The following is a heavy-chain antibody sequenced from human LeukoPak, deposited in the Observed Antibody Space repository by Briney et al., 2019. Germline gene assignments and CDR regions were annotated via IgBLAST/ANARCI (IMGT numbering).Heavy chain of an antibody. V-gene: IGHV3-33*08. D-gene: IGHD5/OR15-5a*01. CDR1: GFTFSSYA. J-gene: IGHJ4*02. CDR2: IWYDGSNT. Sequence: GGSLRLSCAASGFTFSSYAMSWVRQAPGKGLEWVATIWYDGSNTYYGDSVKGRFTISRDNFENTVYLQMNSLRAEDTAVYYCARDEVSDSAFDYWGQGTLVTVSS. CDR3: ARDEVSDSAFDY.